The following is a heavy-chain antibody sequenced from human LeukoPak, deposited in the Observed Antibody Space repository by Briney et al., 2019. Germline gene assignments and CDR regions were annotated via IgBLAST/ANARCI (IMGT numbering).Heavy chain of an antibody. CDR2: INPSGTGT. CDR1: GYTITNNW. J-gene: IGHJ5*02. V-gene: IGHV1-46*03. Sequence: ASVKVSCKASGYTITNNWMHWVRQAPGQGLEWMGVINPSGTGTSYAQKFQDRITMSRDTSTSTVYMELSSLRSEDTAFYYCATDHSMANTAWWFDPWGQGTLSPSPQ. D-gene: IGHD5-24*01. CDR3: ATDHSMANTAWWFDP.